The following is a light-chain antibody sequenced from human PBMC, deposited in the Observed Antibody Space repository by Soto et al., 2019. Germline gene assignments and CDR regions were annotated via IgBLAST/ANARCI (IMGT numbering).Light chain of an antibody. CDR1: SSDVGGYNY. J-gene: IGLJ2*01. CDR3: SSYTAINTVT. V-gene: IGLV2-14*01. Sequence: QSALTQPASVSGSPGQSITISCTGTSSDVGGYNYVSWYQQHPGKGPKLMIYEVTNRPSGVSFRFSGYKSGNTASLTISGLQAEDEADYYCSSYTAINTVTFGGGTKLTVL. CDR2: EVT.